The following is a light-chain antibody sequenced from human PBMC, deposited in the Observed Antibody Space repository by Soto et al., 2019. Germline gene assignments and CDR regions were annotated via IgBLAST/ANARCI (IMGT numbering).Light chain of an antibody. Sequence: DIQMTQSPSTLSASVGERVSITCRASQSISSWLVWYQQKPGKAPKLLIFDASSLQSGVPTRFSGSGSGTEFILTISSLQPDDFATYYCQQYNSYPWTFGQGTKVDI. CDR2: DAS. V-gene: IGKV1-5*01. CDR1: QSISSW. J-gene: IGKJ1*01. CDR3: QQYNSYPWT.